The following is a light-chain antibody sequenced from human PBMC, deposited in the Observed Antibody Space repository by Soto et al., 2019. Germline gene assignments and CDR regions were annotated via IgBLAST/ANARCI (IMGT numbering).Light chain of an antibody. Sequence: IQLTQSPSSLSASVGGRVTITCRASQGISSYLAWYQQKPGKAXKLLIDDASILQSGVPSRFGRSGSGTDFTLTISCLQSEDFANYYCQQYYSYPLTFGQGTQGGYQ. CDR3: QQYYSYPLT. CDR1: QGISSY. CDR2: DAS. J-gene: IGKJ1*01. V-gene: IGKV1-9*01.